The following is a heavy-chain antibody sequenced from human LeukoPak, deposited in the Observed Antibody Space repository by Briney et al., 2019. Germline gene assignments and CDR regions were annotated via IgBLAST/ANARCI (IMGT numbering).Heavy chain of an antibody. V-gene: IGHV4-34*01. CDR3: ARSLLWPTGASES. CDR1: GGFFSGYY. Sequence: SETLSLTCAVYGGFFSGYYWTWIRQSPGKGLEWIGEINHSGWTNYNPSLESRVTISLDASRTQFSLKMNSLTAADTAVYFCARSLLWPTGASESWDQGTTVTVSS. CDR2: INHSGWT. J-gene: IGHJ3*02. D-gene: IGHD2-8*02.